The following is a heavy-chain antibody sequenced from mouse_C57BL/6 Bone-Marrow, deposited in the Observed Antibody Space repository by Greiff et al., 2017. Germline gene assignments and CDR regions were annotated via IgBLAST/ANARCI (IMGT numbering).Heavy chain of an antibody. CDR1: GYTFTDYN. Sequence: EVQLQQSGPELVKPGASVKIPCKASGYTFTDYNMDWVKQSHGKSLEWIGDINPNNGGTIYNQKFKGKATLTVDKSSSTAYMELRSLTSEDTAVYYCARFDYDRHYYAMDYWGQGTSVTVSS. V-gene: IGHV1-18*01. D-gene: IGHD2-4*01. CDR2: INPNNGGT. CDR3: ARFDYDRHYYAMDY. J-gene: IGHJ4*01.